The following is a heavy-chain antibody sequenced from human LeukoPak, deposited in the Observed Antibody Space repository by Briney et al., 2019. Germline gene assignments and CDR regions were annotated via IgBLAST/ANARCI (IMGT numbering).Heavy chain of an antibody. V-gene: IGHV3-21*01. Sequence: PSETLSLTCTVSGGSISSSSYYWGWFRQAPGKGLEWVSSISSSSSYIYYADSVKGRFTISRDNAKNSLYLQMNSLRAEDTAVYYCAGGGTHIDYWGQGTLVTVSS. D-gene: IGHD2-15*01. J-gene: IGHJ4*02. CDR2: ISSSSSYI. CDR1: GGSISSSS. CDR3: AGGGTHIDY.